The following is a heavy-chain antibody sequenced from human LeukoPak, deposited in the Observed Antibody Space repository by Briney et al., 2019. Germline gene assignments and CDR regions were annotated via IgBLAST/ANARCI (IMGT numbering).Heavy chain of an antibody. CDR3: ARLQGNYGTFYDY. CDR1: GYTFSDYY. Sequence: ASVKVSCKTSGYTFSDYYMHWVRQAPGQELEWMGWINPNSGGTNYAQNFQDRVTMTRDTSIRTAYMELSRLRSDDTAMYDCARLQGNYGTFYDYWGQGTLVTVSS. D-gene: IGHD3-16*01. V-gene: IGHV1-2*02. CDR2: INPNSGGT. J-gene: IGHJ4*02.